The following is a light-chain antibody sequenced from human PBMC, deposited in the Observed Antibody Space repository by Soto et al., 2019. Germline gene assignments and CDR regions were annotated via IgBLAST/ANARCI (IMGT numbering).Light chain of an antibody. Sequence: QLVLTQPPSVSGAPGQRVTISCTGSSSNIGAGYDVHWYQQLPGTAPKLLIYVNSNRPSGVPDRFSGSKSGTSASLAITGLQAEDEADYYCQSYDSRLRVSYVFGTGTKVTVL. V-gene: IGLV1-40*01. CDR2: VNS. J-gene: IGLJ1*01. CDR3: QSYDSRLRVSYV. CDR1: SSNIGAGYD.